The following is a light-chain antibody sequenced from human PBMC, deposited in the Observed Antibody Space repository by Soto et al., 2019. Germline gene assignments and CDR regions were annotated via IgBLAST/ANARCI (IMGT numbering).Light chain of an antibody. Sequence: NVLAQSPGTLSFSPGQRATLSCRASHSLSGNYLAWYQQKPGQAPRVLIYRASIRATGISDRFSGSGSGTDFTLTISSLQSEDFALYYCQQYSEWPWTFGQGTKVDI. CDR2: RAS. CDR3: QQYSEWPWT. V-gene: IGKV3-20*01. CDR1: HSLSGNY. J-gene: IGKJ1*01.